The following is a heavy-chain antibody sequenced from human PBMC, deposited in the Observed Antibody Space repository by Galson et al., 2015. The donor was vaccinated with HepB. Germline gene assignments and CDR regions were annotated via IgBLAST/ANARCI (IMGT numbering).Heavy chain of an antibody. V-gene: IGHV1-8*01. CDR2: MNPTSGNT. J-gene: IGHJ5*01. Sequence: SVKVSCKASGYGFASYDINWVRQATGQGLEWMGWMNPTSGNTAYAQKFQGRVTMTRNTSITTAYTELTGLTSEDRAVYYCARGTFAIVRGIRQIWIDSWGQGSLVTVSS. CDR1: GYGFASYD. CDR3: ARGTFAIVRGIRQIWIDS. D-gene: IGHD3-10*01.